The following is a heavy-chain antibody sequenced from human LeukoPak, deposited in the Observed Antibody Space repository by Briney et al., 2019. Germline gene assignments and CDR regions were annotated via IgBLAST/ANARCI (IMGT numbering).Heavy chain of an antibody. J-gene: IGHJ4*02. CDR3: AHNGGYSSSSYYFDS. CDR2: IYWDDDK. V-gene: IGHV2-5*02. Sequence: SGPTLVKPTQTLTLTWTFSGFSLSTSGVGVGWIRQPPGKALEWLALIYWDDDKRYSPSLKSRLTITKDTPKNQVVLTMTNMDPVDTAIYYCAHNGGYSSSSYYFDSWGQGTLVTVSS. CDR1: GFSLSTSGVG. D-gene: IGHD6-13*01.